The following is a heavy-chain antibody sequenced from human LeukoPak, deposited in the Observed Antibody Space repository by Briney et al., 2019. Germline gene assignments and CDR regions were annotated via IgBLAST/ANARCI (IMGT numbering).Heavy chain of an antibody. J-gene: IGHJ4*02. CDR2: ISGRGVST. V-gene: IGHV3-23*01. CDR3: ATDPATVGITTRDF. Sequence: GGSLRLSCAGSGFIFSNYVMNWVRQAPGKGLEWVSSISGRGVSTNYTDFVKGRFTISRDNSKSTLYLQMNSLRAEDTAVYYCATDPATVGITTRDFWGQGTLVTVSS. CDR1: GFIFSNYV. D-gene: IGHD1-26*01.